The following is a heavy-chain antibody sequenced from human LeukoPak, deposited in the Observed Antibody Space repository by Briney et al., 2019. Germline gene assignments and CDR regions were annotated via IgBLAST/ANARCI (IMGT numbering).Heavy chain of an antibody. CDR3: ARQFDYGLFDY. V-gene: IGHV5-51*01. D-gene: IGHD4/OR15-4a*01. CDR2: IYPGDSDT. Sequence: GESLKISCKGSGYSFTNYWIGWVRQMPGKGLEWTAIIYPGDSDTRYSPSLQGQVTISADKSINTAYLQWSSLKASDTAMYYCARQFDYGLFDYWGLGTLVTVSS. CDR1: GYSFTNYW. J-gene: IGHJ4*02.